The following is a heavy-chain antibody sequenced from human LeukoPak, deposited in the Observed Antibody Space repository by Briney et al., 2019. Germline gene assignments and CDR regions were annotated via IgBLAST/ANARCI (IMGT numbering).Heavy chain of an antibody. J-gene: IGHJ4*02. V-gene: IGHV1-18*01. CDR2: ISAYNGNT. CDR1: GYAFTSYG. CDR3: ARSEEMAALFDY. Sequence: VASVKVSCKASGYAFTSYGISWVRQAPGQGLEWMGWISAYNGNTNYAQKLQGRVTMTTDTSTSTAYIELRSLRSDDTAVYYCARSEEMAALFDYWGQGTLVTVSS. D-gene: IGHD5-24*01.